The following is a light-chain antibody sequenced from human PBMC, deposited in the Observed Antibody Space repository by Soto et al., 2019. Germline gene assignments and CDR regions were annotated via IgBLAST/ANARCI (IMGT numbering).Light chain of an antibody. J-gene: IGKJ1*01. CDR2: DAY. CDR3: HQYASSFGT. V-gene: IGKV3-20*01. CDR1: QSVGHMF. Sequence: EIVLTQSPDTLSLSPGDRATLSCRASQSVGHMFLAWFQQKPGQAPRLLIFDAYRRATGIPDRFSGSGSGRNFALTISRLQPEDFALYYCHQYASSFGTFGQGTKVEIK.